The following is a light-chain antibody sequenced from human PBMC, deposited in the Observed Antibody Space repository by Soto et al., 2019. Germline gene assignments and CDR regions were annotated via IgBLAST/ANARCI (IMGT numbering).Light chain of an antibody. J-gene: IGKJ5*01. CDR2: GAS. CDR1: QSVSSN. CDR3: QQYNNWPPMT. V-gene: IGKV3-15*01. Sequence: EIVLTQSPGTLSLSPGERATLSCRASQSVSSNLAWYQQKPGQAPRLLIYGASTRATGIPARFSGGGSGTEFTLTISSLQSEDFAVYYCQQYNNWPPMTFGQGTRLEIK.